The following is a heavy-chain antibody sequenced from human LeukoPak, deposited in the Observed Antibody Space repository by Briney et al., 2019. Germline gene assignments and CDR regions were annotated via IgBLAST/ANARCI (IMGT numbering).Heavy chain of an antibody. CDR3: ARDTFTVTPPDY. CDR1: CGSISSSSYY. J-gene: IGHJ4*02. V-gene: IGHV4-39*07. CDR2: IYYSGST. Sequence: SETLSLTCTVSCGSISSSSYYWGWIRQPPGKGLEWIGSIYYSGSTYYNPSLKSQFTISVDTSKNQHSLKLSSVTAADTAVYYCARDTFTVTPPDYWGQGTLVTVSS. D-gene: IGHD4-17*01.